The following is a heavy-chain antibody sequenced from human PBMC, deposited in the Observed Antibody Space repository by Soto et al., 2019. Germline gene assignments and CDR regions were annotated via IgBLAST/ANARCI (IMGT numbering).Heavy chain of an antibody. Sequence: GSSVKVSCKASGYTFTSYYMHWVRQAPGQGLEWMGIINPSGGSTSYAQKFQGRVTMTEDTSTDTAYMELSSLRSEDTAVYYCATVPASYYYDSSGYPLNYFDYWGQGTLVTVSS. CDR3: ATVPASYYYDSSGYPLNYFDY. D-gene: IGHD3-22*01. V-gene: IGHV1-46*01. CDR2: INPSGGST. CDR1: GYTFTSYY. J-gene: IGHJ4*02.